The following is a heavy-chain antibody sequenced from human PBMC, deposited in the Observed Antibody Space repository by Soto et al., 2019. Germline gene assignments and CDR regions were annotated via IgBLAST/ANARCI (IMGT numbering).Heavy chain of an antibody. CDR2: ISYDGSNK. CDR3: AKTQLPTTVTTAIDY. Sequence: QVQLVESGGGVVQPGRSLRLSCAASGFTFSSYGMHWVRQAPGKGLEWVAVISYDGSNKYYADSVKGRFTISRDNSKNTLYLQMNSLRAEGTAVYYCAKTQLPTTVTTAIDYWGQGTLVTVSS. V-gene: IGHV3-30*18. D-gene: IGHD4-17*01. CDR1: GFTFSSYG. J-gene: IGHJ4*02.